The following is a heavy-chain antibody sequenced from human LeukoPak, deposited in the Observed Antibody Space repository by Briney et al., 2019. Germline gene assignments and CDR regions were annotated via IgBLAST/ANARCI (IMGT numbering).Heavy chain of an antibody. J-gene: IGHJ4*02. CDR2: IWYDGSNK. CDR3: AKGGIAAAPGYFDY. Sequence: GRSLRLSCVVSGFTFSSYGMHWVRQAPGKGLEWVAIIWYDGSNKYYGDSVKGRFIISRDNSKNILYLQMNSLRAEDTAVYYCAKGGIAAAPGYFDYWGQGTLVTVSS. V-gene: IGHV3-33*06. CDR1: GFTFSSYG. D-gene: IGHD6-13*01.